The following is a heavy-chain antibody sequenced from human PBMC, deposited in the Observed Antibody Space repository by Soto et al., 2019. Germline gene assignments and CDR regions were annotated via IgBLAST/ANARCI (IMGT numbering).Heavy chain of an antibody. CDR2: ISDRGDI. V-gene: IGHV4-59*08. J-gene: IGHJ5*02. Sequence: PSDTLSLTCTVSGISITSSYWNWFRQSPGKGLEWIGQISDRGDINYNPPLESRVAISTDTSKNQVSLTLTAVNAADTAVYFCARGRHWFGPWGQGTLVTVSS. CDR1: GISITSSY. CDR3: ARGRHWFGP.